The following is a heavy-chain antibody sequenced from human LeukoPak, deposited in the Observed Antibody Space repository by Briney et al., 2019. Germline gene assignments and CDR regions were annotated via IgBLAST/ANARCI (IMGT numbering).Heavy chain of an antibody. CDR3: VRDGYYGSGSPGWFGP. CDR1: GYSINSAFY. V-gene: IGHV4-38-2*02. D-gene: IGHD3-10*01. J-gene: IGHJ5*02. CDR2: VFHRGTT. Sequence: SETLSLTCTVSGYSINSAFYWGWIRVPPGKGLEWIGSVFHRGTTYYNSSLKSRANISIDTSKNQFPLKLNSLTAEETAMYYCVRDGYYGSGSPGWFGPWGPGTLVIVSA.